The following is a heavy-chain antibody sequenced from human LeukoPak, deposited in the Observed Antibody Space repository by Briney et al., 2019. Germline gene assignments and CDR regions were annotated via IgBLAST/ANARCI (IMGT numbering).Heavy chain of an antibody. J-gene: IGHJ3*02. CDR3: ARDPDAFDI. CDR2: IYSGAST. Sequence: GGSLRLSCAASGFTFSSYWMSWVRQAPGKGLEWVSIIYSGASTYYADSVKGRFTISRDNSKNTLYLQMNSLRAEDTAVYYCARDPDAFDIWGQGTMVTVSS. CDR1: GFTFSSYW. V-gene: IGHV3-66*01.